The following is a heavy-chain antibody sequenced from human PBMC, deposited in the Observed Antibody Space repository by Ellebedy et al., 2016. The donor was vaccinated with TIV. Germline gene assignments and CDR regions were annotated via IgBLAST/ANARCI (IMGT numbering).Heavy chain of an antibody. Sequence: GESLKISCAASGFTFSSYGMHWVRQAPGKGLEWVAFIRYDGSNKYYADSVKGRFTISRDSSKNTLYLQMNSLRAEDTAVYYCAKSRYSGYDFLDYWGQGTLVTVSS. J-gene: IGHJ4*02. D-gene: IGHD5-12*01. CDR1: GFTFSSYG. CDR2: IRYDGSNK. V-gene: IGHV3-30*02. CDR3: AKSRYSGYDFLDY.